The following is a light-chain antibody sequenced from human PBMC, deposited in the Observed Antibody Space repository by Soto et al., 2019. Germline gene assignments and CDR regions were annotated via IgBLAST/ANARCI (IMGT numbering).Light chain of an antibody. CDR2: GAS. Sequence: EIVLTPSPGTLSLSPGERATLSCRASQSVSSSYLAWYQQKPGQAPRLLIYGASSRATGIPDRFSGSGSGTDFPLTISRLEPEDFAVYYCQRYGSSPWTFGEGNKVEIK. CDR3: QRYGSSPWT. V-gene: IGKV3-20*01. J-gene: IGKJ1*01. CDR1: QSVSSSY.